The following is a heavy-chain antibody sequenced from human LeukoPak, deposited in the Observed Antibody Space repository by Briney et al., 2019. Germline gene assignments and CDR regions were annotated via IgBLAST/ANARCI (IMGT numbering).Heavy chain of an antibody. J-gene: IGHJ4*02. CDR1: GFTFSRYW. CDR3: TKDSPRGATHRAFDY. V-gene: IGHV3-74*01. D-gene: IGHD1-26*01. Sequence: GGSLRLSCAASGFTFSRYWMHWVRHAPGKGLVWVSRINSDGSSTSYADSVKGRFAISRDNAKNSLYLQMNSLRAEDTAIYYCTKDSPRGATHRAFDYWGQGTLVAVSS. CDR2: INSDGSST.